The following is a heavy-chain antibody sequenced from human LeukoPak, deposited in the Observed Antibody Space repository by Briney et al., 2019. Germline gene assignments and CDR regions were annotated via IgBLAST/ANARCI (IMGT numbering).Heavy chain of an antibody. Sequence: PSETLSLTCAVYGGSFSGYYWSWIRQPPGKGLEWIGEVNHSGSTNYNPSLKSRVTISVDTSKNQFSLKPSSVTAADTAVYYCAGLRIPGYCSGGSCPTLQPNNYGMDVWGQGTTVTVSS. D-gene: IGHD2-15*01. J-gene: IGHJ6*02. V-gene: IGHV4-34*01. CDR1: GGSFSGYY. CDR2: VNHSGST. CDR3: AGLRIPGYCSGGSCPTLQPNNYGMDV.